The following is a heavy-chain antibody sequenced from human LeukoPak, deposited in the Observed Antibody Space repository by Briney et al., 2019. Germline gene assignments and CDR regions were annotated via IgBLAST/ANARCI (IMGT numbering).Heavy chain of an antibody. V-gene: IGHV4-38-2*02. CDR3: ARVYIYGRSYFDY. Sequence: ASETLSLTCTVSGYSISSGFYWGWIRQPPGKGLEWIGTIHRGGSTNYNPSLKSRVTISVDTSKNQFSLNLSSVTVADTAVYYRARVYIYGRSYFDYWGQGTLVTVSS. J-gene: IGHJ4*02. CDR1: GYSISSGFY. CDR2: IHRGGST. D-gene: IGHD5-18*01.